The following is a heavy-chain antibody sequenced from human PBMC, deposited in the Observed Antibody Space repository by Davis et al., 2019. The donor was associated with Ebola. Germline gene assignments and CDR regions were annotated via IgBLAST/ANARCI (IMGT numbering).Heavy chain of an antibody. CDR2: IYYSGST. D-gene: IGHD6-19*01. Sequence: SETLSLTCTVSGGSVSNYYWSWIRQPPGKGLEWIGYIYYSGSTNYNPSLKSRVTISVDTSKNQFSLKLSSVTAADTAVYYCARGGIAVAGFDYWGQGTLVTVSS. CDR3: ARGGIAVAGFDY. V-gene: IGHV4-59*02. J-gene: IGHJ4*02. CDR1: GGSVSNYY.